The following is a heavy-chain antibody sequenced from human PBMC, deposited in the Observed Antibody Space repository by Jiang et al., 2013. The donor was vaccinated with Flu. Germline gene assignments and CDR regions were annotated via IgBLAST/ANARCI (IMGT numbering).Heavy chain of an antibody. J-gene: IGHJ4*02. CDR3: ATSRGY. CDR1: GDSISGGSYY. V-gene: IGHV4-61*02. Sequence: GPGLVKPSQTLSLTCTVSGDSISGGSYYWSWIRQPAGKGLEWIGHVSTSGTTNYNPSLKSRVTISIDTSKNQFSLKLTSVTAADTAVYYCATSRGYWGQGTLVTVSS. CDR2: VSTSGTT.